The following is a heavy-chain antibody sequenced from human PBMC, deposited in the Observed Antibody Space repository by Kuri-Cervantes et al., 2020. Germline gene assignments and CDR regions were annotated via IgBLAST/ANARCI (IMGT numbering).Heavy chain of an antibody. CDR1: GYTFTSYG. V-gene: IGHV1-18*01. CDR2: ISAYNGNT. Sequence: ASVKVSCKASGYTFTSYGISWVRQAPGQGLEWMGWISAYNGNTNYAQKLQGRVTMTTDTSTSTAYMELRSLRSDDTAGYYCARMIAYGSGSSFREDVWGQGTTVTVSS. CDR3: ARMIAYGSGSSFREDV. D-gene: IGHD3-10*01. J-gene: IGHJ6*02.